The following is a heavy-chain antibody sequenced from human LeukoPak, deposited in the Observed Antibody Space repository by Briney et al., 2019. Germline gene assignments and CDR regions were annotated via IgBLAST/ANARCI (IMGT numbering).Heavy chain of an antibody. CDR1: GGTFSSYA. J-gene: IGHJ4*02. CDR3: ARDRYSGSYAY. CDR2: IIPIFGTA. D-gene: IGHD1-26*01. V-gene: IGHV1-69*06. Sequence: ASVKVSCKASGGTFSSYAISWVRQAPGQGLEWMGGIIPIFGTANYAQKFQGRVTITADKSTSTAYMELSSLRSEDTAVYYCARDRYSGSYAYWGQGTLVTVSS.